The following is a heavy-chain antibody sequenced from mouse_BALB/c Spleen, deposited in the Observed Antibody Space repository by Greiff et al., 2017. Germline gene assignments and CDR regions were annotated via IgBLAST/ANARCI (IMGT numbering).Heavy chain of an antibody. Sequence: DVMLVESGGGLVQPGGSLKLSCAASGFTFSSYTMSWVRQTPEKRLEWVAYISNGGGSTYYPDTVKGRFTISRDNAKNTLYLQMSSLKSEDTAMYYCARQNYRYDENWFAYWGQGTLVTVSA. J-gene: IGHJ3*01. CDR2: ISNGGGST. CDR3: ARQNYRYDENWFAY. D-gene: IGHD2-14*01. CDR1: GFTFSSYT. V-gene: IGHV5-12-2*01.